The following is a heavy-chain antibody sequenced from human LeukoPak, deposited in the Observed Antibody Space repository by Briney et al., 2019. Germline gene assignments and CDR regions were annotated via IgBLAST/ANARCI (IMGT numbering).Heavy chain of an antibody. D-gene: IGHD2-2*01. V-gene: IGHV4-39*01. CDR2: IYYSGST. Sequence: NTSETLSLTCTVSGGSISSSSYYWGWIRQPPGKGLEWIGSIYYSGSTYYNPSLKSRVTISVDTSKNQFSLKLSSVTAADTAVYYCARHAGSFSTPGGWFDPWGQGTLVTVSS. J-gene: IGHJ5*02. CDR3: ARHAGSFSTPGGWFDP. CDR1: GGSISSSSYY.